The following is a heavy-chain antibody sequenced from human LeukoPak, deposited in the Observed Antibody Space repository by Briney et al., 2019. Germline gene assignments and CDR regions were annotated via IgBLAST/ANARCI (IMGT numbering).Heavy chain of an antibody. CDR3: ARDFPGSGSYYSYYFDY. J-gene: IGHJ4*02. D-gene: IGHD3-10*01. CDR2: ISSSSSYI. CDR1: GFTFSSYS. V-gene: IGHV3-21*01. Sequence: GGSLRLSCAASGFTFSSYSMNWVRQAPGKGLEWVSSISSSSSYIYYADSVKGRFTISRDNAKNSLYLQMNSLRAEDTAVYYCARDFPGSGSYYSYYFDYWGQGTLVTVSS.